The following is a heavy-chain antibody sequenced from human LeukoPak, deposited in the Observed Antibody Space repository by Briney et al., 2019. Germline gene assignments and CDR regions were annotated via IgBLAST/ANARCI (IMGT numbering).Heavy chain of an antibody. CDR1: GGSISSSSYS. CDR3: ARVPVNIWENWFDP. Sequence: SETLSLTCTVSGGSISSSSYSWGWTRQPPGKGLEWIGNIYYIGSTYYSPSLKSRVTISVDTSKNQFSLKLSSVTAADTAVYYCARVPVNIWENWFDPWGQGTLVTVSS. D-gene: IGHD1-26*01. CDR2: IYYIGST. V-gene: IGHV4-39*07. J-gene: IGHJ5*02.